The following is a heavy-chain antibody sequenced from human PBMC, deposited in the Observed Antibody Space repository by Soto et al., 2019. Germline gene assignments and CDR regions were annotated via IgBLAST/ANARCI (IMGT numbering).Heavy chain of an antibody. D-gene: IGHD1-26*01. V-gene: IGHV3-7*03. CDR2: IGSDGGAK. CDR1: GLNFRNLW. Sequence: RNSYTASGLNFRNLWMTWVRQAPGKGLECVANIGSDGGAKNYVDSVKGRFTISRDNAKNSLYLQMDDLRADDTAVYYCATDVWVPVHWGQGTLV. J-gene: IGHJ4*02. CDR3: ATDVWVPVH.